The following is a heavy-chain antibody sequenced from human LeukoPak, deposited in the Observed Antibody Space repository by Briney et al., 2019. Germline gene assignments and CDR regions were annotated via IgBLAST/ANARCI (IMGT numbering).Heavy chain of an antibody. V-gene: IGHV4-59*01. D-gene: IGHD3-10*01. Sequence: SETLSLTCTVSGGSISSYYWSWLRQPPGKGLEWIGYIYYSGSTNYNPSLKSRVTISLDTSKNQFSLKLSSLTAADTAVYYCARRVAGESRAFDIRGQGTMVTVSS. CDR3: ARRVAGESRAFDI. J-gene: IGHJ3*02. CDR2: IYYSGST. CDR1: GGSISSYY.